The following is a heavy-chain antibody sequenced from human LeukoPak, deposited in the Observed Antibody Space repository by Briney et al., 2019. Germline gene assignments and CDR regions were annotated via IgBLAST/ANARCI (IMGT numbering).Heavy chain of an antibody. D-gene: IGHD1-26*01. CDR3: TRGGSYLSAFDI. CDR1: VFIFSSYE. J-gene: IGHJ3*02. CDR2: IYSGGST. V-gene: IGHV3-53*01. Sequence: PGGALRLSCAASVFIFSSYEMNWVRQAPGKGLERVSIIYSGGSTFYADSVKGRFTISRDNSKNTLYLQMNSLRAEDTAGYYCTRGGSYLSAFDIWGQGTMVTVSS.